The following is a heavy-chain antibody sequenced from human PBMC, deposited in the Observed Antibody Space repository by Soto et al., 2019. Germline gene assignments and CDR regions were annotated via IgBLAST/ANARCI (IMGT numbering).Heavy chain of an antibody. CDR2: ISGSGGTT. CDR1: GFTFNTYA. CDR3: AKGFIVVVTAIRPDDNFDV. V-gene: IGHV3-23*01. D-gene: IGHD2-21*02. Sequence: GGSLRLSCAASGFTFNTYAMNWVRQAPGKGLEWVASISGSGGTTYYADSVKGRFTVSSDTSKNTLFLQMNSLSAEDTAVYYCAKGFIVVVTAIRPDDNFDVWGQGTMVTVSS. J-gene: IGHJ3*01.